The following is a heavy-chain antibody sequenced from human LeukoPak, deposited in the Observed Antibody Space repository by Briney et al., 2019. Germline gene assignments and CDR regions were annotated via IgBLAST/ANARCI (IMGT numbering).Heavy chain of an antibody. CDR1: GYTLTELS. CDR3: ATCSSTSCYLSNWFDP. CDR2: FDPEDGET. V-gene: IGHV1-24*01. D-gene: IGHD2-2*01. Sequence: ASVKVSCKVSGYTLTELSMHWVRQAPGKGLEWMGGFDPEDGETIYAQKFQGRVTMSEDTSTDTAYMELSSLRSEDTAVYYCATCSSTSCYLSNWFDPWGQGTLVTVSS. J-gene: IGHJ5*02.